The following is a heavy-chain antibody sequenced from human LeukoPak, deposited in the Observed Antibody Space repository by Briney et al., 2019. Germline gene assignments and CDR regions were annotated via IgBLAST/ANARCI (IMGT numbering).Heavy chain of an antibody. CDR3: ARDPMSYCSGAGCFKSNWFDP. V-gene: IGHV1-46*01. D-gene: IGHD2-15*01. CDR2: MNPSGGTT. Sequence: ASVKVSRKASGYTFASHHMHWVRQAPGQGLEWMGIMNPSGGTTSYAQKFQGRVTMTRDMSTSTVYMELSSLRSEDTAVYYCARDPMSYCSGAGCFKSNWFDPWGQGTLVTVSS. J-gene: IGHJ5*02. CDR1: GYTFASHH.